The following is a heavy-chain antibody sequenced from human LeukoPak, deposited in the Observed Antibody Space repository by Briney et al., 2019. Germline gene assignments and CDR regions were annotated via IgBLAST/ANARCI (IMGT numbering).Heavy chain of an antibody. D-gene: IGHD1-1*01. Sequence: GGSLRLSCAASGFTVSSNYMSWVRQAPGKGLEWVSVIYSGGSTYYADSVKGRFTISRDNSKNTLYLQMNSLRAEDTAVYYCATGSQTNWNYVYWGQGTLVTVSS. V-gene: IGHV3-53*01. CDR2: IYSGGST. CDR1: GFTVSSNY. CDR3: ATGSQTNWNYVY. J-gene: IGHJ4*02.